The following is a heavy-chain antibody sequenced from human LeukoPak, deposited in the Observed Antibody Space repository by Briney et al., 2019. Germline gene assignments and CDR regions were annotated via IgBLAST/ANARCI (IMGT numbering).Heavy chain of an antibody. Sequence: GGSLRLSCVASGFTFSSYAMNWVRQAPGKGLEWVSAISGSGGSTYYADSVKGRFTISRDNSKNTLYLQMSSLRAEDTAVYYCAKDPYYDFWSAYPPDYWGQGTLVTVSS. CDR1: GFTFSSYA. CDR2: ISGSGGST. CDR3: AKDPYYDFWSAYPPDY. J-gene: IGHJ4*02. V-gene: IGHV3-23*01. D-gene: IGHD3-3*01.